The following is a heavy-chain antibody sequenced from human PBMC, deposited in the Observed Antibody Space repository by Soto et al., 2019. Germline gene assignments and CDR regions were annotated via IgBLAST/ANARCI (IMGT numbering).Heavy chain of an antibody. CDR3: ARADGMTTVTTLQPGFDY. CDR2: ISYDGSNK. Sequence: QVQLVESGGGVVQPGRSLRLSCAASGFTFSSYAMHWVRQAPGKGLEWVAAISYDGSNKYYADSVKGRFTISRDNSKNTLYLQMNSLRAEDTAVYYCARADGMTTVTTLQPGFDYWGQGTLVTVSS. D-gene: IGHD4-17*01. V-gene: IGHV3-30-3*01. CDR1: GFTFSSYA. J-gene: IGHJ4*02.